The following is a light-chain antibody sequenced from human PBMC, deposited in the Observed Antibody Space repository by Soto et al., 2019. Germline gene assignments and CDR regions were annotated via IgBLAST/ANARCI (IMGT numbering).Light chain of an antibody. V-gene: IGKV3-11*01. Sequence: EIVLTQSPATLSLTPGERATLSCRASQSVSSYLAWYQQKPGQAPRLLIYDASHRATGIPARFSGSGSGTDFTLTISSLEPEDFAVYDCQQRSNWPTFGQGTKVEIK. J-gene: IGKJ1*01. CDR2: DAS. CDR1: QSVSSY. CDR3: QQRSNWPT.